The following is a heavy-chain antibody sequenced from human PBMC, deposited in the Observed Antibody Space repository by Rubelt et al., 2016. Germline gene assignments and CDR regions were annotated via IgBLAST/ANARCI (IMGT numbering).Heavy chain of an antibody. CDR1: GYTFTSYG. J-gene: IGHJ4*02. V-gene: IGHV1-18*01. D-gene: IGHD3-3*01. CDR2: ISAYNGNT. Sequence: QVQLVQSGAEVKKPGASVKVSCKASGYTFTSYGISWVRQAPGQGLEWMGWISAYNGNTNIDQKLHGGCTMTTDTSTSTAYMELRSLRSDDTAVYYCARKYRSFGVVITDYWGQGTLVTVSS. CDR3: ARKYRSFGVVITDY.